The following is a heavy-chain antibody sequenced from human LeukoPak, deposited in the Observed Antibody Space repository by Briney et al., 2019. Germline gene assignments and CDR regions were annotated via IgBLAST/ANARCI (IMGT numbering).Heavy chain of an antibody. Sequence: ASVKVSCKASGYTFTSYGISWVRQAPGQGLEWMGWISAYNGNTNYAQKLQGRVTMTTDTSTGTAYMELRSLRSDDTAVYYCARDRPYYDILTGPLFDYWGQGTLVTVSS. V-gene: IGHV1-18*01. D-gene: IGHD3-9*01. J-gene: IGHJ4*02. CDR2: ISAYNGNT. CDR3: ARDRPYYDILTGPLFDY. CDR1: GYTFTSYG.